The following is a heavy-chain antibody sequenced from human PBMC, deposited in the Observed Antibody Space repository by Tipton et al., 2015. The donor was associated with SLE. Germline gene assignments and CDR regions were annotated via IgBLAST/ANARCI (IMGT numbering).Heavy chain of an antibody. D-gene: IGHD1-26*01. CDR2: IYTSGST. CDR1: GGSVTSGNYY. V-gene: IGHV4-61*02. CDR3: AKDEWEMGDYYYLDV. Sequence: TLSLTCTVSGGSVTSGNYYWSWVRQPAGKGLEWIGRIYTSGSTDYSPSLKSRVTLSLDTSKNQFSLRLTSVTAADTAIYYCAKDEWEMGDYYYLDVWGQGTTVTVSS. J-gene: IGHJ6*03.